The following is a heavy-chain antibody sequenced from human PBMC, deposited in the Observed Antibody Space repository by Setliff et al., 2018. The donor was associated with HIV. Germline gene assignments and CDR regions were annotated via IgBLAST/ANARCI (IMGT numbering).Heavy chain of an antibody. V-gene: IGHV4-4*08. CDR1: GGSISSSY. D-gene: IGHD3-3*01. CDR2: LHSLGSSRVSDTP. Sequence: SCTVSGGSISSSYWTWTRQPPGKGLERIGYLHSLGSSRVSDTPNYSPSLKSRVPISLDPSRSQFSLTLRSVTAADTAVYYCARVPSAGVRGRPDLYHWFDPWGQGTLVTVSS. J-gene: IGHJ5*02. CDR3: ARVPSAGVRGRPDLYHWFDP.